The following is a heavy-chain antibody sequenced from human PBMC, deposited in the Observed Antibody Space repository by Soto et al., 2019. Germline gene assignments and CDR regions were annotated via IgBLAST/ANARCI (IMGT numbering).Heavy chain of an antibody. CDR1: GASIRSTDYY. D-gene: IGHD2-21*02. J-gene: IGHJ5*02. V-gene: IGHV4-30-4*01. Sequence: SETLSLTCTVSGASIRSTDYYWSWIRHAPGKGLEWIGYVYYTGSTYYNPSLMSRLTISVDTSKNQFSLKLTSVTAAETAVYYCVRTAREGAVAPHWFDRWGQGTQVTVSS. CDR2: VYYTGST. CDR3: VRTAREGAVAPHWFDR.